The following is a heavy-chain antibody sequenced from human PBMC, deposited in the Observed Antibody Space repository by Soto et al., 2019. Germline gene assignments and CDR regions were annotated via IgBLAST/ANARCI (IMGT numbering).Heavy chain of an antibody. CDR2: IIPIFGTV. V-gene: IGHV1-69*12. Sequence: QVQLVQSGAEVKKPGSSVKVSCKASGGTFSNYALDWVRQAPGQGLEWMGGIIPIFGTVRHAQNFQGRGTITADESTATDYMELSSLRYADTAMYYCATGGERDYYEHSGGRWGQGTLVTVSS. CDR3: ATGGERDYYEHSGGR. CDR1: GGTFSNYA. D-gene: IGHD3-22*01. J-gene: IGHJ1*01.